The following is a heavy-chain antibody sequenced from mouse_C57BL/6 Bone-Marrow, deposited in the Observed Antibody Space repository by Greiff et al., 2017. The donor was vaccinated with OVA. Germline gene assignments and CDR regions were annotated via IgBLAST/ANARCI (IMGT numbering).Heavy chain of an antibody. CDR3: TRLLDAMDY. D-gene: IGHD2-1*01. CDR2: ISSGGDYI. V-gene: IGHV5-9-1*02. J-gene: IGHJ4*01. CDR1: GFTFSSYA. Sequence: EVKLVESGEGLVKPGGSLKLSCAASGFTFSSYAMSWVRQTPEKRLEWVASISSGGDYIYSADTVKGRFTISRDNARNTLYLQMSSLKSEDTAMYYCTRLLDAMDYWGQGTSVTVSS.